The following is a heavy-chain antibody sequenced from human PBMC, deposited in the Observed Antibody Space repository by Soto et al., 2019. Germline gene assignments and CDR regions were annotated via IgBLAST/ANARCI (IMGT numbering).Heavy chain of an antibody. D-gene: IGHD3-3*01. CDR1: GFTFSSYA. J-gene: IGHJ4*02. Sequence: EVQLLESGGGLVQPGGSLRLSCAASGFTFSSYAMSWVRQAPGKGLEWVSAISGSGGSTYYAGSVKCRFTISRDNSKNSLYLQMNSLRAEDTAVYYCASLPERITIFGVVTPPYYFDDWGQGTLVTVSS. V-gene: IGHV3-23*01. CDR2: ISGSGGST. CDR3: ASLPERITIFGVVTPPYYFDD.